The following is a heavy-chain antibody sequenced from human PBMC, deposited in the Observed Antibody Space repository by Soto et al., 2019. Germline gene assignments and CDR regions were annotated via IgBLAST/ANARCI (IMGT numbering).Heavy chain of an antibody. CDR2: ISYDGSNK. Sequence: QVQLVESGGGVVQPGRSLRLSCAASGFTFSSYAMHWVRQAPGKGLEWVAVISYDGSNKYYADSVKGRFTISRDNSKNTLYLQMNSLRAEDTAVYYCARDEYRSSWYGYFQHWGQGTLVTVSS. CDR1: GFTFSSYA. J-gene: IGHJ1*01. D-gene: IGHD6-13*01. V-gene: IGHV3-30-3*01. CDR3: ARDEYRSSWYGYFQH.